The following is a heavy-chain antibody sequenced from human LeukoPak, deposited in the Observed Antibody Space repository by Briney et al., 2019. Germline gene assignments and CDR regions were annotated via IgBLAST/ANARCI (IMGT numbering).Heavy chain of an antibody. CDR2: INPNSGGT. Sequence: GASVKVSCKASGYTFTGYYMHWVRQAPGQGLEWMGRINPNSGGTNYAQKFQGRVTMTRDTSISTAYMELSRLRSDDTAVSYRTIIAVAGSLDYWGQGTLVTVSS. CDR3: TIIAVAGSLDY. J-gene: IGHJ4*02. CDR1: GYTFTGYY. D-gene: IGHD6-19*01. V-gene: IGHV1-2*06.